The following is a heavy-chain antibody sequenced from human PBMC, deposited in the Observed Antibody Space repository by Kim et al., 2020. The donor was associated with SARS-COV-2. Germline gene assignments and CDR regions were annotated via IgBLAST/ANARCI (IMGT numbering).Heavy chain of an antibody. CDR1: GFSLSTSGVG. J-gene: IGHJ4*02. V-gene: IGHV2-5*02. D-gene: IGHD2-2*01. Sequence: SGPTLVNPTQTLTLTCTFSGFSLSTSGVGVGWIRQPPGKALEWLALIYWDDDKRYSPSLKSRLTITKDTSKNQVVLTMTNMDPVDTATYYCSHSYCSSTSCYGPYFDYWGQGTLVTVSS. CDR3: SHSYCSSTSCYGPYFDY. CDR2: IYWDDDK.